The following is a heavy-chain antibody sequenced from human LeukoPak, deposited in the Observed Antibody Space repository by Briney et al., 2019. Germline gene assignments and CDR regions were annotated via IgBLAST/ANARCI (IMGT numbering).Heavy chain of an antibody. CDR1: GYTFTSYA. J-gene: IGHJ4*02. D-gene: IGHD6-25*01. V-gene: IGHV1-3*01. CDR3: ARVSSGWHGYLDY. Sequence: ASVTVSCKATGYTFTSYAMHGVRQAPGRRLEWMGCINAGNGNATYTQKFQDRVTFTRDTSASTAYMDLSSLRSEDTAVYYCARVSSGWHGYLDYWGQGTPVTVSS. CDR2: INAGNGNA.